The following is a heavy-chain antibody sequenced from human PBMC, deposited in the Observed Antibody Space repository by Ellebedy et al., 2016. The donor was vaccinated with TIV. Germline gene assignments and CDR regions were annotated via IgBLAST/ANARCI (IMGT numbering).Heavy chain of an antibody. D-gene: IGHD1/OR15-1a*01. CDR3: ARDRKYCVDGTCSSVGWFDP. CDR1: GGSISNYY. CDR2: IYSSGSI. J-gene: IGHJ5*02. V-gene: IGHV4-4*07. Sequence: MPSETLSLTCTVSGASISVSGGSISNYYWSWIRQPAGKGLEWIGRIYSSGSINYNPSLKSRVTMTLGPSKNQFSLHLSSVTAADTAVYYCARDRKYCVDGTCSSVGWFDPWGQGIQVTVSS.